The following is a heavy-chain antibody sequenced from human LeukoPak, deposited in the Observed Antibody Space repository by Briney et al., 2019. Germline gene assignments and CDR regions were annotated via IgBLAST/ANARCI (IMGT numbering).Heavy chain of an antibody. V-gene: IGHV4-39*01. CDR3: ARHRIVAAGLYYFDY. CDR2: IYYSGSS. Sequence: SETLSLTCTVSGDSFSSSSYNWGWIRQPPGKGLEWIGSIYYSGSSCYNPSLKRRVTISVDTSKDQFSLRLSSVTAADTAVYYCARHRIVAAGLYYFDYWGQGTLVTVSS. J-gene: IGHJ4*02. D-gene: IGHD6-13*01. CDR1: GDSFSSSSYN.